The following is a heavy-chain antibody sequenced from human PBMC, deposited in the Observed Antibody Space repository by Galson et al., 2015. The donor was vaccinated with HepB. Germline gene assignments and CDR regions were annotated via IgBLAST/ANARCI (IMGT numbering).Heavy chain of an antibody. CDR3: ARVGRPYHHRDFWSGYLGYDYMDV. J-gene: IGHJ6*03. Sequence: SLRLSCAASGFSFSTYVMHWVRQAPGKGLEWVAVISFDGSNKYSADTVKGRFTISRDNSKNTLYLQMNSLRADDTAVYYCARVGRPYHHRDFWSGYLGYDYMDVWGKGTTVTVSS. D-gene: IGHD3-3*01. V-gene: IGHV3-30-3*01. CDR1: GFSFSTYV. CDR2: ISFDGSNK.